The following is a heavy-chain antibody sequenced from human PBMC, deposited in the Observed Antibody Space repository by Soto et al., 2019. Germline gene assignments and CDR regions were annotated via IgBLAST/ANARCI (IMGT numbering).Heavy chain of an antibody. Sequence: GGSLRLSCEASGFTSTRYAMSWVRQAPGKGLEWVSATSGSGDTTYYADSVKGRFTISRDNSEKRLYLQMNSLRAEDTAVYYCAKMVHGGYVSYFDSWGQGTLVTSPQ. CDR2: TSGSGDTT. CDR1: GFTSTRYA. D-gene: IGHD5-12*01. J-gene: IGHJ4*02. CDR3: AKMVHGGYVSYFDS. V-gene: IGHV3-23*01.